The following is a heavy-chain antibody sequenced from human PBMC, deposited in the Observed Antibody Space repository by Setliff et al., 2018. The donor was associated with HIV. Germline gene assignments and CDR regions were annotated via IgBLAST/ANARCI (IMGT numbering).Heavy chain of an antibody. CDR2: ISWNSGSI. Sequence: GGSLRLSCEVSGFTFEDVAMHWVRQAPGKGLEWVSGISWNSGSIGYADSVKGRFTISRDNSKNMLYLQMNSLRAEDTAIYYCAKGARLEVPESAFDCWGQGTMVTVSS. V-gene: IGHV3-9*01. CDR3: AKGARLEVPESAFDC. CDR1: GFTFEDVA. D-gene: IGHD1-1*01. J-gene: IGHJ3*01.